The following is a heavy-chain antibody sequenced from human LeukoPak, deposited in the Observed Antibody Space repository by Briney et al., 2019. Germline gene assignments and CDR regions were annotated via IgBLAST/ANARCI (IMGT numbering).Heavy chain of an antibody. J-gene: IGHJ6*03. CDR1: GYTFTGYY. D-gene: IGHD6-13*01. CDR3: ARGHSSSWYYYYYMDV. V-gene: IGHV1-2*02. CDR2: INPNSGGT. Sequence: ASVKVSCKASGYTFTGYYMHWVRQAPGQGLEWMGWINPNSGGTNYAQKFQGRVTMTRDTSISTAYMELSRLRSDDTAVYYCARGHSSSWYYYYYMDVWGKGTTVTISS.